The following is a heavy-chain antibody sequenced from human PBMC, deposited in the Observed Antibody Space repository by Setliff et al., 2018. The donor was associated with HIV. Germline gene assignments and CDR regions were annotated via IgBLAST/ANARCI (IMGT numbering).Heavy chain of an antibody. D-gene: IGHD4-17*01. CDR3: ARYSTLTTNFDY. CDR1: GYSISSGYY. Sequence: LSLTCTVSGYSISSGYYWGWIRQPPGKGLEWIATIPHNGGTYYNPDPSLTGRVTISVDTSKNQFSLKLAFVTAADTAVYYCARYSTLTTNFDYWGQGTLVTVSS. CDR2: IPHNGGT. J-gene: IGHJ4*02. V-gene: IGHV4-38-2*02.